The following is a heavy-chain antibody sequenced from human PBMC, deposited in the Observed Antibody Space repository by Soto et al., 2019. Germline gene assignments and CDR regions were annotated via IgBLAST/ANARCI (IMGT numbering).Heavy chain of an antibody. CDR2: IIPIFGTA. D-gene: IGHD5-18*01. V-gene: IGHV1-69*01. Sequence: QVQLVQSGAEVKKPGSSVKVSCKASGGTFSSYAISWVRQAPGQGLEWMGGIIPIFGTANYAQKFQGRVTITAHESTSTAYMELSSLRAEDTAVYYCARDASTGKQLWLGSYGMDVWGQGTTVAVSS. CDR1: GGTFSSYA. J-gene: IGHJ6*02. CDR3: ARDASTGKQLWLGSYGMDV.